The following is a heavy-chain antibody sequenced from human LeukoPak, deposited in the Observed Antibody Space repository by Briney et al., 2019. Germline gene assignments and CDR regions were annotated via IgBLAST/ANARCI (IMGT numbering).Heavy chain of an antibody. CDR1: GYTFTSYD. CDR3: ATSRYSSILNDY. Sequence: AASVKVSCKASGYTFTSYDINWVRQATGQGLEWMGWMNPNSGNTGYAQKFQGRVTMTRNTSISTAYMELGSLRSEDTAVYYCATSRYSSILNDYWGQGTLVTVSS. CDR2: MNPNSGNT. D-gene: IGHD6-13*01. V-gene: IGHV1-8*01. J-gene: IGHJ4*02.